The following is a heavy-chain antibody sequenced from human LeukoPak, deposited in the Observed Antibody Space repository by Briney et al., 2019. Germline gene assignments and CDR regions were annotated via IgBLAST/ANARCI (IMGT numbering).Heavy chain of an antibody. J-gene: IGHJ4*02. V-gene: IGHV3-20*04. D-gene: IGHD2-2*01. CDR2: INWNGGST. CDR3: ANHLACGSTSCPPFDD. CDR1: GFTFDDYG. Sequence: PGGSLRLSCAASGFTFDDYGMSWVRQAPGKGLEWVSGINWNGGSTGYADSVKGRFTISRDNAKSSLYLQMNSLRAEDTAVYYCANHLACGSTSCPPFDDWGQGTLVTVSS.